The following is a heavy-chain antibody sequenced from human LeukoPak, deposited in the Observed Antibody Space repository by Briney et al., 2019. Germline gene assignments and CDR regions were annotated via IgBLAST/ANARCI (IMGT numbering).Heavy chain of an antibody. CDR3: ASLLRYFDRDWYFDL. CDR2: IYSSGST. D-gene: IGHD3-9*01. CDR1: GGSISSGSYY. V-gene: IGHV4-61*02. J-gene: IGHJ2*01. Sequence: SETLSLTCTVSGGSISSGSYYWSWIRQPAGKGLEWIGRIYSSGSTNYNPSLKSRVTISVDTSKNQFSLKLSSVTAADTAVYYCASLLRYFDRDWYFDLWGRGTLVTVSS.